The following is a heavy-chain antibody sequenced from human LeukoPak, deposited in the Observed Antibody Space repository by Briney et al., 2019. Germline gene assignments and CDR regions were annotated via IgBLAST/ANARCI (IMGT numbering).Heavy chain of an antibody. Sequence: PGGSLLLSCAASGFTLSDYYMSWIRQAPGKGLEWVSYISSSGGTIYYADSVKGRFTISRDNAKNSLYLQMNSLRAEDTAVYYCARALNLRTRGGVFHWGQGTLVTVSS. D-gene: IGHD2-21*01. CDR2: ISSSGGTI. CDR3: ARALNLRTRGGVFH. CDR1: GFTLSDYY. V-gene: IGHV3-11*04. J-gene: IGHJ4*02.